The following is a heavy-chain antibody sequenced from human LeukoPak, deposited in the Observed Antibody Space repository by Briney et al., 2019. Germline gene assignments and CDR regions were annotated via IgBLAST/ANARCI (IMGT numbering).Heavy chain of an antibody. CDR3: ARVNGPVDY. V-gene: IGHV1-8*01. J-gene: IGHJ4*02. Sequence: ASVKVSCKTSGYTFTTYDINWVRQATGQGLEWMGWMNPNSGYTGSAQKFQGRVTMTGDTSISTAYMDLSSLTSEDTAVYYCARVNGPVDYWGQGTLVTVSS. D-gene: IGHD1-1*01. CDR1: GYTFTTYD. CDR2: MNPNSGYT.